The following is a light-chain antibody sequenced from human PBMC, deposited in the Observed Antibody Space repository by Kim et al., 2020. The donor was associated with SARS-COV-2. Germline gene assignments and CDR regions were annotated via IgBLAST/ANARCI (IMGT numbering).Light chain of an antibody. J-gene: IGLJ2*01. V-gene: IGLV2-18*02. CDR2: EVS. Sequence: GQSVTISCTGTSSDVGSYNRVVWYQQPPGTAPKLMIYEVSNRPSGVPDRFSGSKSGNTASLTISGLQAEDEADYYCSSYTSSSTVVFGGGTQLTVL. CDR3: SSYTSSSTVV. CDR1: SSDVGSYNR.